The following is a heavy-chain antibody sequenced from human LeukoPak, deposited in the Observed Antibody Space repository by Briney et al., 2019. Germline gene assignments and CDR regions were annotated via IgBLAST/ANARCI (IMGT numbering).Heavy chain of an antibody. Sequence: PSETLSLTCTVSSGSISSYYWSWIRQPPGKGLQWIGYIYYSGSTNYNPSLKSRVTISVDTSKNQFSLKLSSVTAADTAVYYCARGSYYDFWSGYSPMGFDYWGQGTLVTVSS. CDR2: IYYSGST. CDR1: SGSISSYY. CDR3: ARGSYYDFWSGYSPMGFDY. D-gene: IGHD3-3*01. J-gene: IGHJ4*02. V-gene: IGHV4-59*12.